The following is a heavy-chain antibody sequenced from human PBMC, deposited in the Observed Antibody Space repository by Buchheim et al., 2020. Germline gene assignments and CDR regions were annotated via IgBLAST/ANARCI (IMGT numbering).Heavy chain of an antibody. CDR2: ISYDGSNK. CDR3: AKAGDDIESWFDP. J-gene: IGHJ5*02. CDR1: GFTFSSYG. D-gene: IGHD5/OR15-5a*01. Sequence: QVQLVESGGGVVQPGRSLRLSCAASGFTFSSYGMHWVRQAPGKGLEWVAVISYDGSNKYYADSVTGRFTISRDNSKTTLYLQMNSLRAEDTAVYYCAKAGDDIESWFDPWGQGTL. V-gene: IGHV3-30*18.